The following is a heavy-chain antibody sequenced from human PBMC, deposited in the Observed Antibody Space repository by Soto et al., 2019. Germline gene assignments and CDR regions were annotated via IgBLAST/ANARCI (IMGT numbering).Heavy chain of an antibody. CDR2: ISFNSNSI. CDR1: ESTFSSSN. D-gene: IGHD1-1*01. V-gene: IGHV3-48*01. Sequence: GGSLRLSCAASESTFSSSNMNWVRQPPGKGLEWVSYISFNSNSIYYADSVKGRFTISRDNAKNSLYLQMNSLRAEDTAVYYCARGLGSLDSWGQGALVTVSS. J-gene: IGHJ4*02. CDR3: ARGLGSLDS.